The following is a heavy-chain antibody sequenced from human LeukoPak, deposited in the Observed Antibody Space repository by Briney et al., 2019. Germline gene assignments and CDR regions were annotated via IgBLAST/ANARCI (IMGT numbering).Heavy chain of an antibody. J-gene: IGHJ4*02. Sequence: SETLSLTCTVSGGSISSSSYYWGWIRQPPGKGLEWIGSIYYSGSTYYNPSLKSRVTISVDTSKNQFSLKLSSVTAADTAVYYCARGLTEYCTNGVCYWFDYWGQGTLVTVSS. V-gene: IGHV4-39*01. D-gene: IGHD2-8*01. CDR1: GGSISSSSYY. CDR3: ARGLTEYCTNGVCYWFDY. CDR2: IYYSGST.